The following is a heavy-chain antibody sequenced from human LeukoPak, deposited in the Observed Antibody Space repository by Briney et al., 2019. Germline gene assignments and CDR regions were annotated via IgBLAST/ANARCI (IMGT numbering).Heavy chain of an antibody. CDR2: IYTSGST. CDR1: GGSISSYY. D-gene: IGHD3-3*01. Sequence: AETLSLTCTVSGGSISSYYGSWIRQPPGKGLEWIGYIYTSGSTNYNPPLKSRVTISVDTSKNQFSLKLSSVTAADTAVYYCARGIGTYYDFWSGYHAFDIWGQGTMVTVSS. J-gene: IGHJ3*02. CDR3: ARGIGTYYDFWSGYHAFDI. V-gene: IGHV4-4*09.